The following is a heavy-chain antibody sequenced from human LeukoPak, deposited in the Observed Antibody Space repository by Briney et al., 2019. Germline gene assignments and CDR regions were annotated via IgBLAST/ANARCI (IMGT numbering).Heavy chain of an antibody. J-gene: IGHJ4*02. CDR1: GFTFSTYS. D-gene: IGHD3-9*01. Sequence: PGGSLRLSCAAPGFTFSTYSMNWVRQAPGKGLEWVSYISSGGSTIYYADSVKGRFTISRDNAKNSLYLQMNSLRAEDTAVYYCASRMKMPFDSYWGQGTLVTVSS. CDR2: ISSGGSTI. V-gene: IGHV3-48*01. CDR3: ASRMKMPFDSY.